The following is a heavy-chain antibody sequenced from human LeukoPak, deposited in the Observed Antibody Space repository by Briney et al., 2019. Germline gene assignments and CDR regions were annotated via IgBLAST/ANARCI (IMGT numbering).Heavy chain of an antibody. J-gene: IGHJ4*02. CDR2: IYYSGST. Sequence: KAGGSLRLSCAASGFTFSDYYMSWIRQPPGKGLEWIGSIYYSGSTYYNPSLKSRVTISVDTSKNQFSLKLSSVTAADTAVYYCARHDFWSGTIFDYWGQGTLVTVSS. CDR1: GFTFSDYY. V-gene: IGHV4-39*01. CDR3: ARHDFWSGTIFDY. D-gene: IGHD3-3*01.